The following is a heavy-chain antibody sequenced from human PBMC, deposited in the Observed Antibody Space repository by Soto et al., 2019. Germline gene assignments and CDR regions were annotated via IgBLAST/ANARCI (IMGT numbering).Heavy chain of an antibody. CDR3: ARIFDFWSGYYFSY. CDR1: GFSLSTSGVA. CDR2: IFWDDDK. Sequence: SGPTLVNPTQTLTLTCTFSGFSLSTSGVAVGWIRQAPRKAPEWLAFIFWDDDKRYSPSLENRLTITKDTSKNQVGLTMTNMDPMDTATYYCARIFDFWSGYYFSYWGRGTRVTVSS. J-gene: IGHJ4*02. V-gene: IGHV2-5*02. D-gene: IGHD3-3*01.